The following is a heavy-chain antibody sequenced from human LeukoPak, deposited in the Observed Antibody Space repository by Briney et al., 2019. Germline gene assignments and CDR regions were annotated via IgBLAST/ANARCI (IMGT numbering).Heavy chain of an antibody. CDR2: IYYSGST. V-gene: IGHV4-59*01. CDR1: GGSISSYY. J-gene: IGHJ6*02. Sequence: SETLSLTCTVSGGSISSYYWSWIRQPPGKGLEWIGYIYYSGSTNYNPSLKSQVTISADTSKNQFSLKLSSVTAADTAVYYCARERYYGMDVWGQGTTVTVFS. CDR3: ARERYYGMDV.